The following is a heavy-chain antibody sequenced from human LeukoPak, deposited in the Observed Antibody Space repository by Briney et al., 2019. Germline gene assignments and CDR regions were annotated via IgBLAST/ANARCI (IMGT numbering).Heavy chain of an antibody. CDR2: ISYDGSNK. CDR3: ARAISGSYSGSDY. V-gene: IGHV3-30-3*01. D-gene: IGHD1-26*01. Sequence: GGSLRLSCAASGFTFSSYAMHWVRQAPGKGLEWVAVISYDGSNKYYADSVKGRFTISRDNSKNTLYLQMNSLRAEDTAVYYCARAISGSYSGSDYWGQGTLVTVSS. CDR1: GFTFSSYA. J-gene: IGHJ4*02.